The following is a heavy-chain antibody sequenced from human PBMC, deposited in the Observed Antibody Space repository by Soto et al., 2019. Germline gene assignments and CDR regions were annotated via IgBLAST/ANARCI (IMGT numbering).Heavy chain of an antibody. J-gene: IGHJ3*02. V-gene: IGHV3-21*01. CDR3: SIAIATVTNSFDI. CDR2: ISSSSSYI. D-gene: IGHD6-13*01. CDR1: RFTFSSYS. Sequence: GGSLRLSCAASRFTFSSYSMNWVRQAPGKGLEWVSSISSSSSYIYYADSVKGRFTISRDNAKNSLYLQMNSLRAEDTAVYYCSIAIATVTNSFDIWGQGTMVTVSS.